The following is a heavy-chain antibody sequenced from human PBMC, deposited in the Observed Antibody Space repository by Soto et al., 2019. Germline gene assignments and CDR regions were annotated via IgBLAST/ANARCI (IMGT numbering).Heavy chain of an antibody. V-gene: IGHV1-46*01. D-gene: IGHD3-22*01. CDR1: GSPLPIDY. CDR2: INPSGVST. Sequence: VKVSCKASGSPLPIDYMHWVRQATDHGLEWIGIINPSGVSTSYAQKFKGRVTMTRDTSTSTVYMELSSLRSEDTAVYYCARAKYYDDSSGYYWTPPVDAVDSWGQGTMVTVS. CDR3: ARAKYYDDSSGYYWTPPVDAVDS. J-gene: IGHJ3*02.